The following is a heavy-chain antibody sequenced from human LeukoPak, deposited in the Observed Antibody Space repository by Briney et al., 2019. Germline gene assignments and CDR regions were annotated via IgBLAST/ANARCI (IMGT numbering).Heavy chain of an antibody. D-gene: IGHD6-19*01. CDR1: GFTFSSYS. V-gene: IGHV3-48*01. CDR2: ISSSSSTI. CDR3: AKSGREAVAAPWNYYYYYMDV. J-gene: IGHJ6*03. Sequence: GGSLRLSCAASGFTFSSYSMNWVRQAPGKGLEWVSYISSSSSTIYYADSVKGRFTISRDNAKNSLYLQMNSLRAEDTAVYYCAKSGREAVAAPWNYYYYYMDVWGKGTTVTVSS.